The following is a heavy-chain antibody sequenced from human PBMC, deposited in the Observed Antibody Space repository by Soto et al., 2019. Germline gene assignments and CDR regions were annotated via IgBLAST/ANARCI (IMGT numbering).Heavy chain of an antibody. Sequence: VGSLRLSCEASGFSIRDYWMHWVRQAPGEGLVCVSCINGDASSTTYADSVKGRFTISRDDAKNTVYLQMTSLRAEDTAVYFCARDRSYAMEVWGQGTRVTVS. CDR1: GFSIRDYW. J-gene: IGHJ6*02. V-gene: IGHV3-74*01. CDR2: INGDASST. CDR3: ARDRSYAMEV.